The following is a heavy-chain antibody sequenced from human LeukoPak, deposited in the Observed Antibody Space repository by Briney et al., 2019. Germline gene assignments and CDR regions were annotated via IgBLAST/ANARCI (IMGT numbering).Heavy chain of an antibody. V-gene: IGHV3-21*01. D-gene: IGHD2-15*01. CDR3: AKLTLLGYCSGGSCYDRRVFDY. Sequence: GGSLRLSCAASGLTFSSYNMNWVRQAPGKGLEWVSFISSSSNYIYYTDSVKGRFTISRDNAKNSLFLQMNSLRAEDTAVYYCAKLTLLGYCSGGSCYDRRVFDYWGQGTLVTVSS. CDR2: ISSSSNYI. J-gene: IGHJ4*02. CDR1: GLTFSSYN.